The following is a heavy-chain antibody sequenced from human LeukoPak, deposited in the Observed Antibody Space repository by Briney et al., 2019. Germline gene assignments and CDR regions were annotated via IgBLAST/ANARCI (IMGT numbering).Heavy chain of an antibody. Sequence: GGSLRLSCAASGFPFSSYGIHWVRQAPGKGLEWVAVISYDGSSKYYADSVKGRFSISRDNSKNTLYLQMNSLRAEDTAVYYCAKGSYGDYGDYWGQGTLVTVSS. CDR2: ISYDGSSK. CDR1: GFPFSSYG. V-gene: IGHV3-30*18. D-gene: IGHD4-17*01. CDR3: AKGSYGDYGDY. J-gene: IGHJ4*02.